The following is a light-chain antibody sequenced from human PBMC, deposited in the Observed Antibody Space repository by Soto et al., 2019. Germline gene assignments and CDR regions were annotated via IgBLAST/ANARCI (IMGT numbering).Light chain of an antibody. CDR2: GAS. CDR3: QQYNSWPLS. J-gene: IGKJ4*01. Sequence: EIVMTQSPDTLSMSPGERATLSCRASQSVSSNLAWYQQKPGQAPRLLIYGASSRATDIPDRFSGSGSWTEFTLAISRLQSEDFPVYYCQQYNSWPLSFGGGTNIELK. V-gene: IGKV3-15*01. CDR1: QSVSSN.